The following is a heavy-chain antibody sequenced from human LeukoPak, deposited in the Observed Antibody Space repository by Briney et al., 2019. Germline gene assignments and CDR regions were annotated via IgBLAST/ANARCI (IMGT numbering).Heavy chain of an antibody. CDR1: GFTFSNYA. CDR3: AKWGDYDVLTGYYVSDY. V-gene: IGHV3-23*01. CDR2: ITGGGSGI. Sequence: PGASLRIYCAASGFTFSNYAMSGVRQAPGKGLEWVSAITGGGSGIYYADSMKSRFTISRDNSKNTLYLQINSLRAEHTAVYYCAKWGDYDVLTGYYVSDYWGQGTLVTVSS. J-gene: IGHJ4*02. D-gene: IGHD3-9*01.